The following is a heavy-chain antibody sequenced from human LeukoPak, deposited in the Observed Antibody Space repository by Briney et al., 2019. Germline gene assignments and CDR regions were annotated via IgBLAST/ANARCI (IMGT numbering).Heavy chain of an antibody. CDR2: IYYSGST. J-gene: IGHJ4*02. CDR1: GGSISSSSYY. V-gene: IGHV4-39*01. Sequence: PSEALSLTCTVSGGSISSSSYYWGWIRQPPGKGLDWIGSIYYSGSTYYNPSLKSRVTISVDTSKNQFSLKLSSVTAADTAVYYCARTLYSSGWYSDYWGQGTLVTVSS. CDR3: ARTLYSSGWYSDY. D-gene: IGHD6-19*01.